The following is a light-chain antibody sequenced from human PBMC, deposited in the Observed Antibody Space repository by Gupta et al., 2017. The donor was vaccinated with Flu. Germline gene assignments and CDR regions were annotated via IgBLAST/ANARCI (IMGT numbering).Light chain of an antibody. CDR2: WAS. J-gene: IGKJ4*01. V-gene: IGKV4-1*01. CDR1: QSVLYSSNNKNY. Sequence: DIVMTQSPDSLAVSLGERATINCKSSQSVLYSSNNKNYLAWYQQKPGQTPKLLIYWASTRESGVPDRFSGSGSGTDFTLTISSLQAEDVAVYYCQQYYSTLFLTFGGGTKVEIK. CDR3: QQYYSTLFLT.